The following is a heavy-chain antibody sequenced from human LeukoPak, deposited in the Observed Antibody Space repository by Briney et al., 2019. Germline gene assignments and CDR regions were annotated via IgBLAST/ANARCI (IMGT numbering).Heavy chain of an antibody. D-gene: IGHD7-27*01. V-gene: IGHV3-23*01. CDR3: AKDGGLWVSAHWGDS. CDR1: GFTFSSYT. CDR2: ITTSDGNT. J-gene: IGHJ4*02. Sequence: GGSLRLSCAASGFTFSSYTMSWVRQAPGKGLEWVSTITTSDGNTYYADSVKSRFTVSRDNPKNTLFLQMNSLRAEDTAVYYCAKDGGLWVSAHWGDSWGRGTLVTVSS.